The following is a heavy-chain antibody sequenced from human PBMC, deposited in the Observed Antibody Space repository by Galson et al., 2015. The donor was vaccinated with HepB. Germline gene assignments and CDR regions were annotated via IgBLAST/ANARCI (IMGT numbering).Heavy chain of an antibody. CDR3: ARDSAFSPYGGNTREDY. V-gene: IGHV1-18*01. CDR2: ISAYNGNT. D-gene: IGHD4-23*01. J-gene: IGHJ4*02. CDR1: GYTFTSYG. Sequence: SVKVSCKASGYTFTSYGISWVRQAPGQGLEWMGWISAYNGNTNYAQKLQGRVTMTTDTSTSTAYMELRSLGSDDTAVYYCARDSAFSPYGGNTREDYWGQATLVTVS.